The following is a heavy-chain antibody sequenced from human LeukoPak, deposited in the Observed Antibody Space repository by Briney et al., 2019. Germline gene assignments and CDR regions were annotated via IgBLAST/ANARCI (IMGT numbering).Heavy chain of an antibody. CDR1: GFIFSSYS. D-gene: IGHD2-2*01. J-gene: IGHJ4*02. V-gene: IGHV3-48*04. CDR2: ISSSGSTI. Sequence: GGSLRLSCAASGFIFSSYSMNWVRQAPGKGLEWVSYISSSGSTIYYADSVKGRFTISRDNAKNSLYLQMNSLRAEDTAVYYCARAEASSTSCPNFDYWGQGTLVTVSS. CDR3: ARAEASSTSCPNFDY.